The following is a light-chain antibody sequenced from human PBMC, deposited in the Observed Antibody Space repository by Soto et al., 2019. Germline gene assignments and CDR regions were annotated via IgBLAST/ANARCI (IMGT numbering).Light chain of an antibody. CDR2: DAS. V-gene: IGKV3-11*01. CDR3: IQRINRPT. CDR1: QSVSSY. J-gene: IGKJ1*01. Sequence: EILLTQSPATLSLSPGERATLSCRASQSVSSYLAWYQQKPGQAPRLLIYDASNRATGIPARFSGNGSGTDFTLTISSLDSDDDAVYYGIQRINRPTFVQGS.